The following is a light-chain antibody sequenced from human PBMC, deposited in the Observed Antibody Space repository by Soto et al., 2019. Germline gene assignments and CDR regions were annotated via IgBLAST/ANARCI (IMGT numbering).Light chain of an antibody. J-gene: IGKJ1*01. CDR2: DTS. V-gene: IGKV3-11*01. CDR1: QSVSKY. Sequence: EIVLTQSPATLSLSPGERATLSCRASQSVSKYLAWYQQKLGQAPRLLIYDTSNRATGIPARFSGSGSGTDFTLTISSLEPEDFAAYYCQQRSNWPRTSGKGTKV. CDR3: QQRSNWPRT.